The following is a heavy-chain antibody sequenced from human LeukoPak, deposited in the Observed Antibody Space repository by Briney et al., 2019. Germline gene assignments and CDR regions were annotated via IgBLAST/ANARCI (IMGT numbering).Heavy chain of an antibody. D-gene: IGHD3-22*01. CDR3: ARVPNRYYYDSSGYYYLDY. CDR1: GYTFTSYG. CDR2: ISAYNGNT. V-gene: IGHV1-18*01. Sequence: PGASVKVSCKASGYTFTSYGISWVRQAPGQGLEWMGWISAYNGNTNYAQKLQGRVTMTTDTSTSAAYMELRSLRSDDTAVYYCARVPNRYYYDSSGYYYLDYWGQGTLVTVSS. J-gene: IGHJ4*02.